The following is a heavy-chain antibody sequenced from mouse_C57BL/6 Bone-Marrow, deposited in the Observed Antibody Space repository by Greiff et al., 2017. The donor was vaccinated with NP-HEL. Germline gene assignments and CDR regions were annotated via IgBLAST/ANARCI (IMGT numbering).Heavy chain of an antibody. CDR2: IYPRDGST. Sequence: VKLVESGPELVKPGASVKLSCKASGYTFTSYDINWVKQRPGQGLEWIGWIYPRDGSTKYNEKFKGKATLTVDTSSSTAYMERHSLTSEDSAVYFCAKDYYGNYFDDWGKGTTLTVSS. CDR3: AKDYYGNYFDD. J-gene: IGHJ2*01. V-gene: IGHV1-85*01. CDR1: GYTFTSYD. D-gene: IGHD1-1*01.